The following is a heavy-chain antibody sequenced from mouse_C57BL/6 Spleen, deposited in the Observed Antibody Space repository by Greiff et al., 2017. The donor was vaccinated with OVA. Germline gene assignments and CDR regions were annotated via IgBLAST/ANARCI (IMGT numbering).Heavy chain of an antibody. Sequence: EVKLVESGGGLVKPGGSLKLSCAASGFTFSSYAMSWVRQTPEKRLEWVASISDGGSYIYYPDNVKGRFTISRDNAKNNLYLQLSHLKSEDTATDYCARERVLLQHFDDWGKGTTVTVSS. D-gene: IGHD1-1*01. CDR2: ISDGGSYI. CDR1: GFTFSSYA. V-gene: IGHV5-4*01. J-gene: IGHJ1*03. CDR3: ARERVLLQHFDD.